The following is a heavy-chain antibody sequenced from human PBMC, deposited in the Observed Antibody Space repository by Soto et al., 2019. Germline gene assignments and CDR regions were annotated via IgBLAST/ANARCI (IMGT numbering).Heavy chain of an antibody. CDR2: IYWDDDK. Sequence: SGPTLVNPTHTLTLTCTFSGFSLSTSGVGVGWIRQPPGKALEWLALIYWDDDKRYSPSLKSRLTITKDTSKDQVVLIRTTMAPVDPATYYWPHSPQMASSRYYYFGYWGKGTLVTVP. V-gene: IGHV2-5*02. CDR1: GFSLSTSGVG. J-gene: IGHJ4*02. CDR3: PHSPQMASSRYYYFGY. D-gene: IGHD6-13*01.